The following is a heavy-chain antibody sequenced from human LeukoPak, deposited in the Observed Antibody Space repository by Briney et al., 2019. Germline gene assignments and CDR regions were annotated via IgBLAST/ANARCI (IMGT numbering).Heavy chain of an antibody. CDR1: GYTLTDYY. V-gene: IGHV1-2*06. CDR2: INPKSGGT. D-gene: IGHD3-22*01. J-gene: IGHJ4*02. Sequence: ASVKVSCKASGYTLTDYYIHWVRQAPGQGLEWMGRINPKSGGTNYAQKFQGRVTMTRDTSISTAYMEVISLRSDDTAVYYCAKDKVGDDSGLVDYWGQGILVTVSS. CDR3: AKDKVGDDSGLVDY.